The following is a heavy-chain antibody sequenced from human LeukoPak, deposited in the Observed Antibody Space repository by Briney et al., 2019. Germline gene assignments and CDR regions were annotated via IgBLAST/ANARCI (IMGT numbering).Heavy chain of an antibody. V-gene: IGHV3-53*01. CDR2: IYSGGST. Sequence: GGSLRLSCAASGFTFSSYWMHWVRQAPGKGLEWVSVIYSGGSTYYADSVKGRFTISRDNSKNTLYLQMNSLRAEDTAVYYCARDFPPHGYSGSSRWGQGTLVTVSS. CDR1: GFTFSSYW. CDR3: ARDFPPHGYSGSSR. J-gene: IGHJ4*02. D-gene: IGHD1-26*01.